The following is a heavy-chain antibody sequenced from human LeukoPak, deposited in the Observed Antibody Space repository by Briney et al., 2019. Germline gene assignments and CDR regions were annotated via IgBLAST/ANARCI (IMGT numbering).Heavy chain of an antibody. J-gene: IGHJ4*02. Sequence: SGGSLRLSCEASGFTFSNYDMNWVRQAPGKGLEWVSYISRSGSTIYYADSVKGRVTISRDNAKNSLYLQMDSLRAEDTAMYYCARLPEGVVMNAGLYWGQGTLVTVSS. D-gene: IGHD2-21*01. V-gene: IGHV3-48*01. CDR1: GFTFSNYD. CDR2: ISRSGSTI. CDR3: ARLPEGVVMNAGLY.